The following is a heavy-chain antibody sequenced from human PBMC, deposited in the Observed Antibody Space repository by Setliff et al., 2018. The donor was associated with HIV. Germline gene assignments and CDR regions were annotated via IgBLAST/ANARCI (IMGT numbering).Heavy chain of an antibody. CDR1: GGALSRSLRRSY. Sequence: SETLSLTCTVDGGALSRSLRRSYWIWVRQPPGKGLEWIGDIDHSGSTYYNPSVASRITISGDTSKNQFSLKLTSVTAADTAIYYCARENGWLFGWFDPWGQGTPVTVSS. CDR2: IDHSGST. CDR3: ARENGWLFGWFDP. J-gene: IGHJ5*02. D-gene: IGHD3-22*01. V-gene: IGHV4-30-4*01.